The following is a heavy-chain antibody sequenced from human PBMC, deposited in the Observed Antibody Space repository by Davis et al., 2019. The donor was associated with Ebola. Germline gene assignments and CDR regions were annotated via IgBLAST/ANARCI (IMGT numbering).Heavy chain of an antibody. CDR3: AKEESGFWSGFVY. J-gene: IGHJ4*02. D-gene: IGHD3-3*01. CDR2: ISGRGGST. CDR1: GFTFSSYA. Sequence: GGSLRLSCAASGFTFSSYAMSWVRQAPGKGLEWVSAISGRGGSTYFADSVKGRFTISRDNSKNTLYLQMNSLRAEDTAVYYCAKEESGFWSGFVYWGQGTLVTVSS. V-gene: IGHV3-23*01.